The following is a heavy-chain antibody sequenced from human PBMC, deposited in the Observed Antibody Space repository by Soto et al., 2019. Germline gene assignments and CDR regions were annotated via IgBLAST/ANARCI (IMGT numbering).Heavy chain of an antibody. V-gene: IGHV2-70*01. CDR1: GFSLSTSGMC. Sequence: SGPTLVNPTQTLTLTCTFSGFSLSTSGMCVSWIRQPPGKALEWLALIDWDDDKYYSTSLKTRLTISKDTSKNQVVLTMTNMDPVDTATYYCARISCLYSSGCHNWFDPWGQGTLVTVSS. D-gene: IGHD6-19*01. CDR2: IDWDDDK. J-gene: IGHJ5*02. CDR3: ARISCLYSSGCHNWFDP.